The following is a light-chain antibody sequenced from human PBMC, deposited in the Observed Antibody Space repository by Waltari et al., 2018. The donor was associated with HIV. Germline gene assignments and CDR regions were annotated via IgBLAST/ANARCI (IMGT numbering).Light chain of an antibody. Sequence: QSALTQPASVSGSLGQSITFSCTGTSSDIGGYDYVSWYQQHPGKAPKIIIFAVTNRPSGVSDRFSCSKSGNTASLTISGLQAEDEADYYCTSFTSSSAWLFGGGTKLTVL. CDR2: AVT. J-gene: IGLJ3*02. CDR1: SSDIGGYDY. CDR3: TSFTSSSAWL. V-gene: IGLV2-14*03.